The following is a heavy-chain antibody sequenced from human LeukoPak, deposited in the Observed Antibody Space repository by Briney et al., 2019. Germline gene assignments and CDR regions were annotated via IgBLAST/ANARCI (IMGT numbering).Heavy chain of an antibody. Sequence: GGSLRLSCAASGFTFSSYAMSWVRQAPGKGLEWVANIKPDGSHNNYVDSVKGRFSISRDNAKNSLYLQMNSLRAEDTAVYYCAKGIGDDWGQGTLVTVSS. CDR2: IKPDGSHN. D-gene: IGHD1-26*01. V-gene: IGHV3-7*01. J-gene: IGHJ4*02. CDR1: GFTFSSYA. CDR3: AKGIGDD.